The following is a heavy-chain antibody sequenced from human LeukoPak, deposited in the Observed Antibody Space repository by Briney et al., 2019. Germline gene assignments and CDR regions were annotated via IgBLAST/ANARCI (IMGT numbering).Heavy chain of an antibody. J-gene: IGHJ3*02. CDR3: ARSIGGGAFDI. V-gene: IGHV3-74*01. D-gene: IGHD3-16*01. CDR1: GFTFSRYW. Sequence: GGSLRLSCAASGFTFSRYWMHWVRQAPGKGLVWVSFIKSDGSRTDYADSVKGRFTISRDNAKNTLYLQMNSLRAEDTAVYYCARSIGGGAFDIWGQGTVVTVSS. CDR2: IKSDGSRT.